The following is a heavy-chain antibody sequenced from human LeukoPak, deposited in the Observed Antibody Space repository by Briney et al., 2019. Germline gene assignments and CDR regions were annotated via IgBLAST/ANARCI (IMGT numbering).Heavy chain of an antibody. Sequence: SETLSLTCTVSGGSISSYYWSWIRQPPGKGLEWIGCIYYSGSANYNPSLKSRVTISVDTSKNQFSLKLSSVTAADTAVYYCARAAAGLTATLDYWGQGTLVTVSS. CDR3: ARAAAGLTATLDY. CDR2: IYYSGSA. D-gene: IGHD6-13*01. V-gene: IGHV4-59*01. J-gene: IGHJ4*02. CDR1: GGSISSYY.